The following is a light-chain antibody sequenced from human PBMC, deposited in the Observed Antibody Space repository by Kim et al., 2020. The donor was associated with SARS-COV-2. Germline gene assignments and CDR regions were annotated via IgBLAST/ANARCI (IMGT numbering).Light chain of an antibody. CDR3: QSYDNSLNSYV. CDR1: SSNIRANFY. J-gene: IGLJ1*01. Sequence: SVTFSCPACSSNIRANFYVHCYQHLPRPPPQLLFYGNTNRPSGVPARFSGSKSGTSASLSIIGLQAEDEADYYCQSYDNSLNSYVFGTGTKVTVL. V-gene: IGLV1-40*01. CDR2: GNT.